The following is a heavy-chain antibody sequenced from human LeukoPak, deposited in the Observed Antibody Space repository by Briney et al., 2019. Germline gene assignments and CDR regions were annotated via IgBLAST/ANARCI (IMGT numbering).Heavy chain of an antibody. V-gene: IGHV3-74*03. CDR1: GFTLSNDW. Sequence: GGSLRLSCAASGFTLSNDWTHWVRHAPGGGLVCVSRISSDGANTLYAVSVKCRFTISRDNARNTLHLQMCVLRADDTAVYYCVVGGGIYWGQGTLVTVS. CDR2: ISSDGANT. CDR3: VVGGGIY. J-gene: IGHJ4*02. D-gene: IGHD1-26*01.